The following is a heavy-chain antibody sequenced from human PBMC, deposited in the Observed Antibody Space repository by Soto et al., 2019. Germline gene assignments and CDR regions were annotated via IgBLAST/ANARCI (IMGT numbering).Heavy chain of an antibody. V-gene: IGHV4-59*08. CDR3: ARQRREFDP. CDR1: GGSISNYY. CDR2: IFSSGST. Sequence: SETLSLTCTVSGGSISNYYWSWIRQPPGKGLQWIGYIFSSGSTNYNPSLKSRVTISVNTSKNQFSLNLNSVTAADTDVYYCARQRREFDPWGQGTLVTVSS. J-gene: IGHJ5*02.